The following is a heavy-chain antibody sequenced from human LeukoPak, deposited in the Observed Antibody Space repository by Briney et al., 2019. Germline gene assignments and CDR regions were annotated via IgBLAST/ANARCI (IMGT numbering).Heavy chain of an antibody. V-gene: IGHV4-59*01. J-gene: IGHJ6*03. CDR2: IYYSGST. Sequence: SETLSLTCTASGGSISSYYWSWIRQPPGKGLEWIGYIYYSGSTNYNPSLTSRVTISVDTSKNQFSLKLSSVTAADTAVYYCARGARFCSGGSCYYYYYYMDVWGKGTTVTVSS. CDR3: ARGARFCSGGSCYYYYYYMDV. D-gene: IGHD2-15*01. CDR1: GGSISSYY.